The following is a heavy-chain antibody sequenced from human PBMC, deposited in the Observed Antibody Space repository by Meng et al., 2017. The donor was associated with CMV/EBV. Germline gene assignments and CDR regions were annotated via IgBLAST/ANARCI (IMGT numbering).Heavy chain of an antibody. J-gene: IGHJ4*02. D-gene: IGHD3-22*01. CDR2: IYYSGST. CDR3: AITRDSRGYYIDY. CDR1: GGSVSSGSYY. Sequence: SETLSLTCTVSGGSVSSGSYYWSWIRQPPGKGLEWIGHIYYSGSTNYNPSLQSRVTISVDTSKHQFSLTLSSVTAADTPVYYFAITRDSRGYYIDYWGQGTLVTVSS. V-gene: IGHV4-61*01.